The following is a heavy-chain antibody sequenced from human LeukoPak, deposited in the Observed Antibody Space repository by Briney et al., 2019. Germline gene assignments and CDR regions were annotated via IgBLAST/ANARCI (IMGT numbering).Heavy chain of an antibody. CDR1: GGSFSGDY. CDR2: INHSGST. V-gene: IGHV4-34*01. Sequence: SATLSLTCAVYGGSFSGDYWSWIRQPPGKGLEWIGEINHSGSTNYNPSLKSRVTISVDTSKNQFSLKLSSVTAADTAVYYCARVGARDYDSSGYSPFDYWGQGTLVTVSS. CDR3: ARVGARDYDSSGYSPFDY. J-gene: IGHJ4*02. D-gene: IGHD3-22*01.